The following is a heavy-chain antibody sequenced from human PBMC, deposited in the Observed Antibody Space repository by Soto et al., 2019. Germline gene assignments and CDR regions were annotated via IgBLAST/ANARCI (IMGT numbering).Heavy chain of an antibody. Sequence: EVHLLESGGGLVQPGGSLRLSCAASGFTFSSYSMSWVRQAPGKGLEWVSGFRTGGDDTTTYYADSVKGRFTISRDNSKNTLYLQINSLRAEDTAIYHCAKQAGYSSDPFDYWGQGTLVTVSS. V-gene: IGHV3-23*01. D-gene: IGHD6-19*01. J-gene: IGHJ4*02. CDR2: FRTGGDDTTT. CDR3: AKQAGYSSDPFDY. CDR1: GFTFSSYS.